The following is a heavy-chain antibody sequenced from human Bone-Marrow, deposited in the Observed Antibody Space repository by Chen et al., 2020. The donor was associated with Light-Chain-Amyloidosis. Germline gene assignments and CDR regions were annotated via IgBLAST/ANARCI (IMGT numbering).Heavy chain of an antibody. CDR3: ARGDNWFDR. CDR1: PASVITSY. CDR2: IYYVGST. Sequence: QVHLPASGPGLVKPSETLSLTCTVSPASVITSYWSWIRQPPGQGLEWIGHIYYVGSTKYNPSLKSRVTMSVDTSKNQFSLTVTSATIADTAVYYCARGDNWFDRWGQGILVTVSS. V-gene: IGHV4-59*02. D-gene: IGHD3-10*01. J-gene: IGHJ5*02.